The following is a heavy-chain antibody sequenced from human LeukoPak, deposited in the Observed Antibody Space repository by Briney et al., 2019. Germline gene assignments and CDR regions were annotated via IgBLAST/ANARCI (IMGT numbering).Heavy chain of an antibody. CDR1: GGSISNSSYY. CDR3: ARGEFGKSTRNPYYFHN. D-gene: IGHD2-2*01. Sequence: KPSETLSLTCTVSGGSISNSSYYWGWIRQPPGKGLEWIGSISYSGTTYYYPSFKSRVTVSVDTSKNQFSLDLNSVTAADTAVYYCARGEFGKSTRNPYYFHNWGPGALVTVSS. J-gene: IGHJ4*02. V-gene: IGHV4-39*07. CDR2: ISYSGTT.